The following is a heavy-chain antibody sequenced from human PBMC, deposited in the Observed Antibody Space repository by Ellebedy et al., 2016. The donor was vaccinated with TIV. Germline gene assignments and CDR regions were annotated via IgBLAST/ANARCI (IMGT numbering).Heavy chain of an antibody. Sequence: GESLKISCAASGFTFSSYAMSWVRQAPGKGLEWVSAISGSGGSTYYADSVKGRFTISRDNSKNTLYLQMNSLRAEDTAVYYCAKSLWFGELDYWGQGTLVTVSS. J-gene: IGHJ4*02. CDR1: GFTFSSYA. CDR2: ISGSGGST. CDR3: AKSLWFGELDY. D-gene: IGHD3-10*01. V-gene: IGHV3-23*01.